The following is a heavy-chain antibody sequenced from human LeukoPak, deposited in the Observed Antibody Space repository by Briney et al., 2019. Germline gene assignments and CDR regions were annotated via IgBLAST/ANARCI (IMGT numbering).Heavy chain of an antibody. D-gene: IGHD1/OR15-1a*01. J-gene: IGHJ3*02. CDR2: ISWNSGSI. V-gene: IGHV3-9*01. Sequence: GRSLRLSCAASKFTFDDSDMHWVRQAPGKGLEWVSGISWNSGSIGYADSVRGRFTISRDNAKNSLYLQMNSLRAEDTALYYCAKENNAFDIWGQGTMVTVSS. CDR3: AKENNAFDI. CDR1: KFTFDDSD.